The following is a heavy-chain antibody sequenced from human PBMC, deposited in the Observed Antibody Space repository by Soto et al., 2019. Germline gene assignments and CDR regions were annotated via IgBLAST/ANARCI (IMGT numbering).Heavy chain of an antibody. J-gene: IGHJ4*02. V-gene: IGHV3-66*01. D-gene: IGHD7-27*01. Sequence: EVQLVESGGGLVQPGGSLRLSCAASGFTVSSNYMSWVRQAPGKGLEWVSVIYSGGSTYYADSVKGRFTISRDNSKNTLYLQMNSLRAEDTAVYYCSRDRLTGDSDYWGQGTLVTVSS. CDR2: IYSGGST. CDR1: GFTVSSNY. CDR3: SRDRLTGDSDY.